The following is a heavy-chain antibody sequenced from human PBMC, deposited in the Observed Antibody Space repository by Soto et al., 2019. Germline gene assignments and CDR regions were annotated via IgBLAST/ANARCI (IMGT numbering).Heavy chain of an antibody. CDR3: AREGSPVAVWAFDI. CDR2: ISSSSSYI. J-gene: IGHJ3*02. Sequence: EVQLVESGGGLVKPGGSLRLSCAASGFTFSSYSMNWVRQAPGKGLEWVSSISSSSSYIYYADAVKGRFTISRDNAKNSLYLQMNSLRAEDTAVYYCAREGSPVAVWAFDIWGQGTMVTVSS. V-gene: IGHV3-21*01. CDR1: GFTFSSYS. D-gene: IGHD3-22*01.